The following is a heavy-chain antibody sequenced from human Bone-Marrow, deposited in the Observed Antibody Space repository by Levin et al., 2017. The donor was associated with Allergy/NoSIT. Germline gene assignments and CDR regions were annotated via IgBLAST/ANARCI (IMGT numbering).Heavy chain of an antibody. CDR3: ARESRQNVYFDV. CDR2: IWYDGSGT. V-gene: IGHV3-33*01. J-gene: IGHJ4*02. CDR1: GFGLNSHG. Sequence: PGGSLRLSCEVSGFGLNSHGMHWVRQSPGKGLEWLAVIWYDGSGTHYADSVRGRFTISRDMSTNTLYLQMSNLGVEDTGVYFCARESRQNVYFDVWGQGTLVSVSS.